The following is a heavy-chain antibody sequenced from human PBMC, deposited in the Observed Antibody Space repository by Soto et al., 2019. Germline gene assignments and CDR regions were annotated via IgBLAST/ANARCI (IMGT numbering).Heavy chain of an antibody. Sequence: PGGSLRLSCAASGFTFSSYSMSWVRQAPGKGLEWVANIKQDGSEKYYVDSVKGRFTISRDNARNSLYLQMNSLRAEDTAVYYCARGFDSDIWGQGTLVTVSS. CDR2: IKQDGSEK. D-gene: IGHD3-22*01. J-gene: IGHJ4*02. CDR1: GFTFSSYS. CDR3: ARGFDSDI. V-gene: IGHV3-7*01.